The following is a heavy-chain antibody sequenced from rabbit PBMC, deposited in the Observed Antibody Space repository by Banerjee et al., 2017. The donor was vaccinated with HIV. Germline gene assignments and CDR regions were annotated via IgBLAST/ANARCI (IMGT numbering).Heavy chain of an antibody. CDR2: IYVGSSGST. Sequence: QEQLEESGGDLVKPEGSLTLTCTASGFTLSSGYDMCWVRQAPGKGLEWIACIYVGSSGSTYYASWAKGRFTISKTSSTTVTLQMTSLTAADTATYFCARHVGGGGGYDFNLWGPGTLVTVS. CDR1: GFTLSSGYD. CDR3: ARHVGGGGGYDFNL. D-gene: IGHD1-1*01. V-gene: IGHV1S45*01. J-gene: IGHJ4*01.